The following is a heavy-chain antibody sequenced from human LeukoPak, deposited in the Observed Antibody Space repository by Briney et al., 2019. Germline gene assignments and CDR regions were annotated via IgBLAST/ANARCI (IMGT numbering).Heavy chain of an antibody. D-gene: IGHD3-10*01. Sequence: PSETLSLTCTVSGYSISSGYYWGWIRQPPGKGLEWIGSIYHSGSTYYNPSLKSRVTISVDTSKNQFSLKLSSVTAADTAVYYCARQRFDYYGFFYFDYWGQGTLVTVSS. V-gene: IGHV4-38-2*02. J-gene: IGHJ4*02. CDR3: ARQRFDYYGFFYFDY. CDR1: GYSISSGYY. CDR2: IYHSGST.